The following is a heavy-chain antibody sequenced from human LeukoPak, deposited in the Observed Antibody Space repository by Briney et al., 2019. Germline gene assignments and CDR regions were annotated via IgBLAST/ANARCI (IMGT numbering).Heavy chain of an antibody. CDR2: ISSSSSYI. CDR1: GFTFSSYS. D-gene: IGHD3-9*01. V-gene: IGHV3-21*04. Sequence: PGGSLRLSCAASGFTFSSYSMNWVRQAPGKGLEWVSSISSSSSYIYYADSVKGRFTISRDNAKNSLYLQMNSLRAEDTAVYYCARGNIFLYYYGMDVWGQGTTVTVSS. CDR3: ARGNIFLYYYGMDV. J-gene: IGHJ6*02.